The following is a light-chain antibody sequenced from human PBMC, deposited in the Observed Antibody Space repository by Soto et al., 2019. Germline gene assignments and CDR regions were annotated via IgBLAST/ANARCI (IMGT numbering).Light chain of an antibody. CDR1: SSNIGNHY. CDR3: ATWDNTLSAAV. CDR2: DDN. J-gene: IGLJ3*02. V-gene: IGLV1-51*01. Sequence: QSALTQPPSVSAAPGQRVTISCSGSSSNIGNHYVSWYQKLPGTAPKLLIFDDNKRPSGIPDRFSGSKSGTSATLDITGLQTGDEADYYCATWDNTLSAAVFGGGTKVTVL.